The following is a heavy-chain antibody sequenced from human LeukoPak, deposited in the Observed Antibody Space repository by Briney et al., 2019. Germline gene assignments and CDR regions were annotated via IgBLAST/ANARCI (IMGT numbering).Heavy chain of an antibody. CDR1: GFSFSRHA. J-gene: IGHJ4*02. V-gene: IGHV3-48*01. CDR2: ISGGSDII. CDR3: ARYGSGRNYIDPFDF. Sequence: GGSLRLSCAASGFSFSRHAMNWVRQAPGKGLEWISHISGGSDIIEYADSVRGRFTISRDNGRGSLYLQMNSLRVEDTAVYYCARYGSGRNYIDPFDFWGQGTLVAVSS. D-gene: IGHD3-10*01.